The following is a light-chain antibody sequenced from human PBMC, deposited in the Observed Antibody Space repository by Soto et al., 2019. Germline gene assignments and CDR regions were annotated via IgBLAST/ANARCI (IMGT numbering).Light chain of an antibody. V-gene: IGKV3-20*01. Sequence: EIVLTQSPGTLSLSPGERATLSCMASQTLTTRFLAWYQQKPGQAPRLLIYGASSRATGIPDRFSGSGSGTEYTFTLSRLEHEEFASYCCQPYAGLPYTLGQGTSLEIK. CDR2: GAS. CDR1: QTLTTRF. J-gene: IGKJ2*01. CDR3: QPYAGLPYT.